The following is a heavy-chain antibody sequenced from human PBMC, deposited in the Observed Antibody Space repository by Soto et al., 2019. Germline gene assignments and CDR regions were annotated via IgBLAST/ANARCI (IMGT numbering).Heavy chain of an antibody. CDR3: ARTAAAGKYYYGMDV. D-gene: IGHD6-13*01. V-gene: IGHV5-51*01. CDR1: GYTFTNYW. Sequence: PGESLKISCKGSGYTFTNYWIGWVRQMPGKGLEWMGIIYPGDSDTKYSPSFQGQVTFSADKSISTAYLQWSSLKASDTAMYYCARTAAAGKYYYGMDVWGQGTTVTSP. J-gene: IGHJ6*02. CDR2: IYPGDSDT.